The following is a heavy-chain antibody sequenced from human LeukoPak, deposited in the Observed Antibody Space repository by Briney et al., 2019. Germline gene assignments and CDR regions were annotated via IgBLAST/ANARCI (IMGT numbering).Heavy chain of an antibody. CDR2: IYSDGNI. CDR3: VSADNGFDQ. D-gene: IGHD1-14*01. J-gene: IGHJ4*02. V-gene: IGHV3-53*01. CDR1: GFTVSRSH. Sequence: HAGGSLRLSCAASGFTVSRSHMSWIRQAPGKGLEWVSLIYSDGNIHYADSVKGRFTISRDISKNTLYLQMNSLRAEDTAVYYCVSADNGFDQRGQGALVTVSS.